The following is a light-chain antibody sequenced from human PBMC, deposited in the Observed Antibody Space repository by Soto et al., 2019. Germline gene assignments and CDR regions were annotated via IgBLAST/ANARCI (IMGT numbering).Light chain of an antibody. V-gene: IGLV3-25*02. CDR3: QSSDDTGNYYL. J-gene: IGLJ1*01. CDR2: KDT. CDR1: ELSKQY. Sequence: SYELTQTPSVSVSPGQTARITCSGDELSKQYVYWYQQKPGQAPVLVIYKDTERASGIPERFSASSSGTTVTLTISGVRAEDEADYHCQSSDDTGNYYLFGTGTKVTVL.